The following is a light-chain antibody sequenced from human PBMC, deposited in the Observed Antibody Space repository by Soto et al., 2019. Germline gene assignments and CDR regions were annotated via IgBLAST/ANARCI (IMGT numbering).Light chain of an antibody. CDR3: ATWDSTLSAVV. Sequence: QSVLTQPPSVSAAPGQKVTISCSGSSSNIGSNYVSWYQQLPGTAPKLLICDNNKRPSGIPDRFSGSKSDTSATLGITGLQTGDEADYYCATWDSTLSAVVFGGGTKLT. CDR2: DNN. CDR1: SSNIGSNY. J-gene: IGLJ2*01. V-gene: IGLV1-51*01.